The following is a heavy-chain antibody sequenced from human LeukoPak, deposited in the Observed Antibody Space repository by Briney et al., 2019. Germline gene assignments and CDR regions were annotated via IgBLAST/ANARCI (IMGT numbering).Heavy chain of an antibody. J-gene: IGHJ4*02. Sequence: SETPSLTCTVSGGSISSYYWSWIRQPPGKGLEWIGYIYYSGSTNYNPSLKSRVTISVDTSKNQFSLKLSSVTAADTAVYYCARAEAAVLDYWGQGTLVTVSS. V-gene: IGHV4-59*01. CDR2: IYYSGST. D-gene: IGHD6-13*01. CDR3: ARAEAAVLDY. CDR1: GGSISSYY.